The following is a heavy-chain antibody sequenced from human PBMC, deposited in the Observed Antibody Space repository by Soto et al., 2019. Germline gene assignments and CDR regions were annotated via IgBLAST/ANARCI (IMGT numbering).Heavy chain of an antibody. CDR2: IIPIFGTA. Sequence: QVQLVQSGAEVKKPGSSVKVSCKASGGTFSSYAISWVRQAPGQGLEWMGGIIPIFGTANYAQKFQGRVTITADKSTSTAYMELSSLRSEDTAVYYCARVRCSSTSCPRGWFDPWGQGTLVPVSS. CDR1: GGTFSSYA. CDR3: ARVRCSSTSCPRGWFDP. J-gene: IGHJ5*02. D-gene: IGHD2-2*01. V-gene: IGHV1-69*06.